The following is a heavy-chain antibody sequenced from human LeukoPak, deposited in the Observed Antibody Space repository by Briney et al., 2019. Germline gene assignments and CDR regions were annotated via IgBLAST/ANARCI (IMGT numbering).Heavy chain of an antibody. CDR3: AKDYCGGDCYSGWYFDL. Sequence: PSETLSLTCTVSGYSISSGYYWGWIRQPPGKGLEWIGSIYHSGSTYYNPSLKSRVTISVDTSKNQFSLKLSSVTAADTALYYCAKDYCGGDCYSGWYFDLWGRGTLVTVSS. CDR1: GYSISSGYY. V-gene: IGHV4-38-2*02. J-gene: IGHJ2*01. D-gene: IGHD2-21*02. CDR2: IYHSGST.